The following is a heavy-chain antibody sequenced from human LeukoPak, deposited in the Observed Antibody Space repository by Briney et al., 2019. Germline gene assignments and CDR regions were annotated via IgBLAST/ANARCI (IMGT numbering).Heavy chain of an antibody. CDR1: GFTFSDYY. V-gene: IGHV3-11*01. J-gene: IGHJ6*02. CDR3: ARDPYLYGWGCYYGMDV. Sequence: AGGSLRLSCAASGFTFSDYYMSWIRQAPGKGLEWVSYISSSGSTIYYADSVKGRFTISRDNAKNSLYLQMNSLRAEDTAVYYCARDPYLYGWGCYYGMDVWGQGTTVTVSS. CDR2: ISSSGSTI. D-gene: IGHD6-19*01.